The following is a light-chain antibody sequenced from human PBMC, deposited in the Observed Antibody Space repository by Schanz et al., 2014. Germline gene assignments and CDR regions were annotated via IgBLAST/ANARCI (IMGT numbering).Light chain of an antibody. CDR1: QGISTY. CDR2: GAS. V-gene: IGKV1-13*02. Sequence: AIQLTQSPSSLSASVGDRVTITCRASQGISTYLAWYQQKPGKAPKVLIYGASNLESGVPSKFSGSGSGTDFTLTINSLQPEDSATYYCQQYNSYPRTFGQGTKLEIK. J-gene: IGKJ2*01. CDR3: QQYNSYPRT.